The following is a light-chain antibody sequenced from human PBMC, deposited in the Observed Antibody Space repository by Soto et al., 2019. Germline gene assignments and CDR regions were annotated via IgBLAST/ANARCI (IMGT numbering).Light chain of an antibody. V-gene: IGKV3-20*01. CDR3: QQYGTSPIT. Sequence: EIVLTQSPGTQSLSPGEGATLSCRASQSVGNRLAWYQHKPGQAPRLLISGVYSRATGIPDRFSGRGSGTDFTLTINRLEPEDFALYYCQQYGTSPITFGQGTRLEIK. J-gene: IGKJ5*01. CDR2: GVY. CDR1: QSVGNR.